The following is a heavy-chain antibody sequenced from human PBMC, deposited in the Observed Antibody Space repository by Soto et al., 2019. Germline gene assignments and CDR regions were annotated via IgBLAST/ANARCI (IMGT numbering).Heavy chain of an antibody. Sequence: QVQLVQSGAEVKKPGASVKVSCKASGYTFNTYGMSWVRQAPGQGLDWMGWISTYNGNTKYAERLQGRVTMTPDTTTSTAYMGVRYLRSDDTAVYYCARGPTDYSDNSGNYFLDYWGQGTLVTVSS. CDR2: ISTYNGNT. V-gene: IGHV1-18*01. CDR1: GYTFNTYG. D-gene: IGHD3-22*01. CDR3: ARGPTDYSDNSGNYFLDY. J-gene: IGHJ4*02.